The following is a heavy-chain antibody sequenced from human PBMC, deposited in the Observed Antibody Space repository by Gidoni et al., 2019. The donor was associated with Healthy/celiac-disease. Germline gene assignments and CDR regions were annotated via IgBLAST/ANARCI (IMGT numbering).Heavy chain of an antibody. J-gene: IGHJ4*02. V-gene: IGHV1-18*04. Sequence: QVQLVQSGAEVKKPGASVKVSCKASGYTFTSYGISWVRQAPGQGLEWMGWISAYNGNTNYAQKLQGRVTMTTDTSTSTAYMELRSLRSDDTAVYYCARDTPLRFLEWLSIADGGVDLDYWGQGTLVTVSS. CDR1: GYTFTSYG. CDR2: ISAYNGNT. D-gene: IGHD3-3*01. CDR3: ARDTPLRFLEWLSIADGGVDLDY.